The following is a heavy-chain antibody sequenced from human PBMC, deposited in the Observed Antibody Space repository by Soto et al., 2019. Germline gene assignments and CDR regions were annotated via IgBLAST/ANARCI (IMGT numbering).Heavy chain of an antibody. V-gene: IGHV4-39*01. CDR2: IYYDGNT. CDR3: ARSSIEPRVFMYPFDS. Sequence: QLQLQESGPGLVKPSETLSLTCTVSGDSITSSSHYWGWIRQPPGKGLECIANIYYDGNTYYNPFLKCRVAISLDTPKNQFPLRLNSVTAAYTAVYYCARSSIEPRVFMYPFDSWGQGTLVTVSS. CDR1: GDSITSSSHY. D-gene: IGHD6-6*01. J-gene: IGHJ4*02.